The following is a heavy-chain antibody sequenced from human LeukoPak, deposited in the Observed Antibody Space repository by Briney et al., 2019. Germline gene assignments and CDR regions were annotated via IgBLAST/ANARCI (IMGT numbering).Heavy chain of an antibody. CDR3: ARGGVEYYDFWSGYYDNWFDP. CDR2: IYTSGST. V-gene: IGHV4-61*02. J-gene: IGHJ5*02. Sequence: SETLSLTCTVSGGSISSGSYYWSWIRQPAGKGLEWIGRIYTSGSTNYNPSLKSRVTMSVDTSKNQFSLKLSSVTAADTAVYYCARGGVEYYDFWSGYYDNWFDPWGQGTLVTVSS. CDR1: GGSISSGSYY. D-gene: IGHD3-3*01.